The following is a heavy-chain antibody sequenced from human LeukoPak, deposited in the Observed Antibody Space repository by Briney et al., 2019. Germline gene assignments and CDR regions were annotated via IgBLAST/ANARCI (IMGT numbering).Heavy chain of an antibody. Sequence: AGGSLRLSCAASGFTFSSYGMHWVRQAPGKGLEWVAVIWFDGSNKYYADSVKGRFTISRDNSKNTLYLQMNSLRAEDTAVYYCARDSRPDFWSGYSSYGMDVWGQGTTVTVSS. J-gene: IGHJ6*02. D-gene: IGHD3-3*01. CDR1: GFTFSSYG. V-gene: IGHV3-33*01. CDR2: IWFDGSNK. CDR3: ARDSRPDFWSGYSSYGMDV.